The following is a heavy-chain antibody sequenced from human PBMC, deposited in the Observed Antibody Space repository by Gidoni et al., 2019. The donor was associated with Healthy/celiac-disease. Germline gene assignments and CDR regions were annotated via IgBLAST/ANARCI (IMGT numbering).Heavy chain of an antibody. J-gene: IGHJ4*02. CDR2: IYYSGST. CDR3: ARDRVGATIHPVDY. CDR1: GASVGSGSYY. V-gene: IGHV4-61*01. D-gene: IGHD1-26*01. Sequence: QVQLQESGPGLVKPSETLSLTCTVSGASVGSGSYYWSWIRQPPGKGLEWIGYIYYSGSTNYNPSLKSRVTISVDTSKNQFSLKLSSVTAADTAVYYCARDRVGATIHPVDYWGQGTLVTVSS.